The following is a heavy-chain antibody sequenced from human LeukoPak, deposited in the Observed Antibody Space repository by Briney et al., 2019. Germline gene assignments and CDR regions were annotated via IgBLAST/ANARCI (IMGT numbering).Heavy chain of an antibody. J-gene: IGHJ5*02. CDR3: ARFRTVTTPFDP. V-gene: IGHV5-51*01. CDR2: IYPGDSDT. Sequence: GESLKISCKGSGYRFTTYWIGWVRQMPGKGLEWMGIIYPGDSDTRYSPSFQGQVTISADNSINTAYLQWSSLKASDTAIYYCARFRTVTTPFDPWAREPWSPSPQ. D-gene: IGHD4-17*01. CDR1: GYRFTTYW.